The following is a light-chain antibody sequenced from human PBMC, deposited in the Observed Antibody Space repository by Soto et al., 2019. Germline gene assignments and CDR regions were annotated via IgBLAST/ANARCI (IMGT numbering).Light chain of an antibody. CDR1: QSISTY. CDR2: AAS. Sequence: DLPMTQSPSSLSASVGDRVTITCRASQSISTYLNWYQKKPGKAPELLIYAASYLQSGVPSRFSGSGSGTDFTLTINSLQPEDFATYYCQESYTTPFTFGPGTKVDI. CDR3: QESYTTPFT. J-gene: IGKJ3*01. V-gene: IGKV1-39*01.